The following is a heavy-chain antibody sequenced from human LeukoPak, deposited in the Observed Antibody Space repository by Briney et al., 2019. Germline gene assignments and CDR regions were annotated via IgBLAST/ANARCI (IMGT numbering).Heavy chain of an antibody. D-gene: IGHD3-10*01. Sequence: GGSLRLSCAASGFTFRSYAMSWVRQAPGKGLEWVSAISSSGGSTYYADSVKGRFTISRDSSKNTLYLQMNSLRAEDTAVYYCAKDWEWFGEFSNWGQGTLVTVSS. CDR2: ISSSGGST. CDR3: AKDWEWFGEFSN. J-gene: IGHJ4*02. CDR1: GFTFRSYA. V-gene: IGHV3-23*01.